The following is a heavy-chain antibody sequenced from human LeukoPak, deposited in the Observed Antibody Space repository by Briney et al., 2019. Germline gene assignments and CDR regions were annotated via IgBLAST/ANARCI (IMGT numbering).Heavy chain of an antibody. CDR3: AKDVMGSSFAEYFQH. CDR2: IRYDGSNK. Sequence: PGGSLRLSCAASGFTFSSYGMHWVREAPGKGLEWVAFIRYDGSNKYYADSVKGRFTISRDNSKNTMYLQMNSLRAEDTAVYYCAKDVMGSSFAEYFQHWGQGTLVTVSS. CDR1: GFTFSSYG. V-gene: IGHV3-30*02. J-gene: IGHJ1*01. D-gene: IGHD6-13*01.